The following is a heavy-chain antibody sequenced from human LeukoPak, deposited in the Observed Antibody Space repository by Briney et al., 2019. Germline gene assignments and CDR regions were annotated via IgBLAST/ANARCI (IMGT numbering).Heavy chain of an antibody. CDR2: ISSSSSYI. Sequence: GGSLRLSCAASGFTFSSYSMSWVRQAPGKGLEWVSSISSSSSYIYYADSVKGRFTISRDNAKNSLYLQMNSLRAEDTAVYYCARDSSGWWLDYWGQGTLVTVSS. CDR3: ARDSSGWWLDY. D-gene: IGHD6-19*01. V-gene: IGHV3-21*01. J-gene: IGHJ4*02. CDR1: GFTFSSYS.